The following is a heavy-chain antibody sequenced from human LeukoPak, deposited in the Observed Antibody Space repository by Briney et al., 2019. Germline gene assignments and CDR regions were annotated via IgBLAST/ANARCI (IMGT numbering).Heavy chain of an antibody. CDR3: AKGKYSSSWYFDY. V-gene: IGHV3-23*01. J-gene: IGHJ4*02. Sequence: GGSLRLSCASSGFTSSDYAMTWVRQAPGRGLEWVSAISGGGTYTYYADSVKGRFTISRDNSKNTLYLQMNSLRAEDTAVYYCAKGKYSSSWYFDYWGQGTLVTVSS. D-gene: IGHD6-13*01. CDR1: GFTSSDYA. CDR2: ISGGGTYT.